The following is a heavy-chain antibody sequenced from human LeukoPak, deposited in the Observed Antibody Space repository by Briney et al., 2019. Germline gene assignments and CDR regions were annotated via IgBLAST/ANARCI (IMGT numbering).Heavy chain of an antibody. CDR3: ASSRYYDYVWGSYPSPDY. V-gene: IGHV4-39*01. Sequence: PSETLSLTCTVSGGSISSSSYYWGWIRQPPGKGLEWIGSIYYSGSTYYNPSLKSRVTISVDTSKNQFSLKLSSVTAADTAVYYCASSRYYDYVWGSYPSPDYWGQGTLVTVSS. CDR1: GGSISSSSYY. D-gene: IGHD3-16*01. CDR2: IYYSGST. J-gene: IGHJ4*02.